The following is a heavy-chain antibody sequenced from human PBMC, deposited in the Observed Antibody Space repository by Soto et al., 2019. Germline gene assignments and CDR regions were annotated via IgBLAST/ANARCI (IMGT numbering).Heavy chain of an antibody. CDR2: IYYSGMT. V-gene: IGHV4-31*03. D-gene: IGHD5-18*01. CDR3: ARDSSGPGYSYGKFDY. Sequence: TLSLTCTVSGVSISSGGYFWTWIRQHPGKGLEWIGNIYYSGMTYYNPSLRGRVSISLDPSESQFSLKVNSVTAADTAVYYCARDSSGPGYSYGKFDYWGQGALVTGSS. J-gene: IGHJ4*02. CDR1: GVSISSGGYF.